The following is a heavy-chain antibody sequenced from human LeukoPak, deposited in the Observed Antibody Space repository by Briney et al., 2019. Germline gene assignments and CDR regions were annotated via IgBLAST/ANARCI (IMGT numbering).Heavy chain of an antibody. CDR2: IYYSGST. Sequence: SETLSLTCTVSGGSINSYYWSWIRQPPGKGLEWIGYIYYSGSTNYNPSLKSRVTISVDTSKNQFSLKLSSVTAADTAVYYCARIGIKYRTSGWWFDPWGQGTLVTVSS. V-gene: IGHV4-59*01. CDR1: GGSINSYY. D-gene: IGHD6-6*01. J-gene: IGHJ5*02. CDR3: ARIGIKYRTSGWWFDP.